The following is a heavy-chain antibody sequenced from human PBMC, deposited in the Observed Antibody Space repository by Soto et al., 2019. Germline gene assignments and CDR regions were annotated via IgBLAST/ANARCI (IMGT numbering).Heavy chain of an antibody. Sequence: ASVKVSCKVSGYTLTELSMHWVRQAPGKGLEWTGGFDPEDGETIYAQKFQGRVTMTEDTSTDTAYMELSSLRSEDTAVYYCATDQVDYDFWSGYSYWGQGTLVTVSS. J-gene: IGHJ4*02. CDR1: GYTLTELS. D-gene: IGHD3-3*01. CDR2: FDPEDGET. V-gene: IGHV1-24*01. CDR3: ATDQVDYDFWSGYSY.